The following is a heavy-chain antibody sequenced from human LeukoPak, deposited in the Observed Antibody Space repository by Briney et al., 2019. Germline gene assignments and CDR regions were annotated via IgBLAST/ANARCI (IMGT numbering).Heavy chain of an antibody. CDR1: GGSTSSDH. V-gene: IGHV4-59*08. CDR3: ARGRGLGVITPYSDS. CDR2: ISYRGST. D-gene: IGHD3-16*02. Sequence: SETLSLTCTVSGGSTSSDHWSWIRQPPEKGLEWIGCISYRGSTNYNPSLKSRVTISVDTSKKHFALKLTSVTAADTGIYYCARGRGLGVITPYSDSWGQGTLVTVSS. J-gene: IGHJ4*02.